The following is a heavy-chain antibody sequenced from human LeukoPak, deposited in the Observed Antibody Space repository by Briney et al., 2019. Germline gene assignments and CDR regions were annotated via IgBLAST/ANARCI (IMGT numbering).Heavy chain of an antibody. CDR2: IYHSGST. D-gene: IGHD3-3*01. J-gene: IGHJ3*02. V-gene: IGHV4-34*01. Sequence: SETLSLTCAVYGGSFSGYYWSWIRQPPGKGLEWIGSIYHSGSTYYNPSLKSRVTISVDTSKNQFSLKLSSVTAADTAVYYCAKDAITIFGVDGDAFDIWGQGTMVTVSS. CDR1: GGSFSGYY. CDR3: AKDAITIFGVDGDAFDI.